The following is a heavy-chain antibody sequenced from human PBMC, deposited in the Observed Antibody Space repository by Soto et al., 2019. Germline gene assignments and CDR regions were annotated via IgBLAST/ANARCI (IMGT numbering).Heavy chain of an antibody. D-gene: IGHD2-21*02. CDR3: ARQRTTVVTQAYFDH. CDR1: GESINSSSYY. J-gene: IGHJ4*02. Sequence: SETLSLTCIVSGESINSSSYYWGWIRQPPGKGLEWIGSIYYSGRTYYNPSFKSRVTISIDTSKNQFSLKLSSVTATDTAVYYCARQRTTVVTQAYFDHWGQGTLVTVSS. V-gene: IGHV4-39*01. CDR2: IYYSGRT.